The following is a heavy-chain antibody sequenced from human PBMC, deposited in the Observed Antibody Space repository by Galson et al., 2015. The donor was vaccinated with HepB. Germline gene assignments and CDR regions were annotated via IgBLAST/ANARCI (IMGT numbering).Heavy chain of an antibody. V-gene: IGHV2-70*04. J-gene: IGHJ3*02. Sequence: PALVKPTQTLTLTCTFSGFSLTTSGVRVGWIRQPPGKALEWVARLDWDDEKFYTPSLKTRLTISKDTSKNQVVLKMTNMDPVDTTPYYWASRRGWGYAFDMGGQGTRVTVLS. CDR3: ASRRGWGYAFDM. CDR1: GFSLTTSGVR. D-gene: IGHD6-19*01. CDR2: LDWDDEK.